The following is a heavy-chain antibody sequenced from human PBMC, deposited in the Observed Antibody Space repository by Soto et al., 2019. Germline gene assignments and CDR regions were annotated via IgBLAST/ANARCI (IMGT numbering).Heavy chain of an antibody. J-gene: IGHJ5*02. CDR2: ISNTGDHT. V-gene: IGHV3-23*01. Sequence: GGSLRLSCAASGFTFSNYAMSWVRQAPGKGLEWVSLISNTGDHTYYADSVKGHFTISRDNSKNTLYLQMNSLRAEDTAVYYCAKTNSNPNYFDPWGQGTPVTVSS. CDR1: GFTFSNYA. CDR3: AKTNSNPNYFDP. D-gene: IGHD1-1*01.